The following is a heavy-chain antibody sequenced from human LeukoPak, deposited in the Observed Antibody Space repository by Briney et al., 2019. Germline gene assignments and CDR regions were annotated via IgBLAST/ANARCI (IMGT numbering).Heavy chain of an antibody. J-gene: IGHJ4*02. CDR3: ARGALESTATFDY. Sequence: SETLSLICAVYGGSFSGYYWSWIRQPPGKGLEWIGEINHSGSTNYNPSLKSRVTISVDTSKNQFSLKLSSVTAADTAVYYCARGALESTATFDYWGQGTLVTVSS. CDR2: INHSGST. CDR1: GGSFSGYY. V-gene: IGHV4-34*01. D-gene: IGHD3-3*01.